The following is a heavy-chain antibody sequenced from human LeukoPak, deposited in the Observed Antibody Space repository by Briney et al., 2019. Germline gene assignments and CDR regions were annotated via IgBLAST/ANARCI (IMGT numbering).Heavy chain of an antibody. CDR2: IYYSGST. J-gene: IGHJ3*02. CDR1: GGSISSSSYY. Sequence: PSETLPLTCTVSGGSISSSSYYWGWIRQPPGKGLEWIGSIYYSGSTYYNPSLKRRVTISVDTSKNQFSLKLSSVTAADTAVYYCARHLRSARDAFDIWGQGTMVTVSS. V-gene: IGHV4-39*01. CDR3: ARHLRSARDAFDI.